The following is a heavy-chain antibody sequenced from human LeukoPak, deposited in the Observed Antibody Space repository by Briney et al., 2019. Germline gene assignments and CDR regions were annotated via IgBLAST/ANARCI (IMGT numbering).Heavy chain of an antibody. V-gene: IGHV3-66*01. CDR2: IYSGGST. J-gene: IGHJ4*02. D-gene: IGHD3-10*01. Sequence: GGSLRLSCAAPGFIVSTNYMSWVRQAPGKGLEWVSVIYSGGSTYYADSVKGRFTISRDNSKNSQYLQMNSLRAEDTAVYYCAKGSSGSFYSHFDYWGQGTLVTVSS. CDR3: AKGSSGSFYSHFDY. CDR1: GFIVSTNY.